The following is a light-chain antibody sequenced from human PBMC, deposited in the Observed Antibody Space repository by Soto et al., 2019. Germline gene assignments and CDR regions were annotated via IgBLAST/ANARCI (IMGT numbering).Light chain of an antibody. CDR3: QSYASSVSGSYV. Sequence: QSVLTQPPSVSGAPGQRVAISCTGSSSNIGAGYDVHWYQQLPGTAPKLLIYGNSNRPSGVPDRFSGSKSGTSASLAITGLQAEDEADYYCQSYASSVSGSYVSGTGTKVTVL. V-gene: IGLV1-40*01. CDR1: SSNIGAGYD. J-gene: IGLJ1*01. CDR2: GNS.